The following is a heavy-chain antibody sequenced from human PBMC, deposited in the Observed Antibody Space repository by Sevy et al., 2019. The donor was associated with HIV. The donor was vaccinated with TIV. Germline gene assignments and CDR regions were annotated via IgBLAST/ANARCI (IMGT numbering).Heavy chain of an antibody. CDR3: ARDNLAVAGRGGFDP. CDR1: GGTFTSYA. D-gene: IGHD6-19*01. Sequence: ASVKVACKASGGTFTSYAISWVRQAPGLGLEWMGGIIPLLGTANYAQQFQGRVTITADESTSTVYLELSSLRSEDTAVDYGARDNLAVAGRGGFDPWGQGTLVTVSS. V-gene: IGHV1-69*13. CDR2: IIPLLGTA. J-gene: IGHJ5*02.